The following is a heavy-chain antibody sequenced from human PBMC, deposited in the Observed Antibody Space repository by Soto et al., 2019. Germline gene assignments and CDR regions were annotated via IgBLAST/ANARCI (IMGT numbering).Heavy chain of an antibody. Sequence: QVQLQESGPGLVKPSQTLSLTCTVSGGSISSGDYYWTWIRQPPGKGLEWIGYIYYSGYTYYNPSLKSRITISVDKSKNQFSLKLTSVTAADTAVYCCARGGNGYHILTGFSSHYWGQGTLVTVSS. CDR3: ARGGNGYHILTGFSSHY. D-gene: IGHD3-9*01. CDR2: IYYSGYT. J-gene: IGHJ4*02. CDR1: GGSISSGDYY. V-gene: IGHV4-30-4*01.